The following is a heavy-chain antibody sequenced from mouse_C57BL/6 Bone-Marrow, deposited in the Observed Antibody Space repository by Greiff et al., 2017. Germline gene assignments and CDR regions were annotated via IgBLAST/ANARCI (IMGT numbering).Heavy chain of an antibody. D-gene: IGHD1-1*01. CDR2: ILPSIGRT. CDR3: AMHVYYSSSYWYFDV. V-gene: IGHV15-2*01. CDR1: DSEVFPIAY. J-gene: IGHJ1*03. Sequence: SGSELRSPGSSVKLSCKDFDSEVFPIAYMSWVRQKPGHGFECIGGILPSIGRTIYGEKFEDKATLDADTLSNTAYLELSRLASEDSAIYDCAMHVYYSSSYWYFDVWGTGTTVTVSS.